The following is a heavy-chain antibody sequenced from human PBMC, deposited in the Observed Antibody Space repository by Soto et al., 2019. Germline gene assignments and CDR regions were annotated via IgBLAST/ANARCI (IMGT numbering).Heavy chain of an antibody. V-gene: IGHV3-30*18. Sequence: GGSLRLSCAASGFTFSSYGMHWVRQAPGKGLEWVAVISHDGSNKYYADSVKGRFTISRDNSKNTLYLQMNSLRAEDTAVYYCAKDHEGFWSGHNWFDPWGQGTLVTVSS. CDR3: AKDHEGFWSGHNWFDP. CDR1: GFTFSSYG. J-gene: IGHJ5*02. D-gene: IGHD3-3*01. CDR2: ISHDGSNK.